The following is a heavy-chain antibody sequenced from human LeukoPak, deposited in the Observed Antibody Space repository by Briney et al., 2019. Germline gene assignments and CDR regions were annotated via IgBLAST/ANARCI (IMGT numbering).Heavy chain of an antibody. CDR1: GGSISSYY. Sequence: SETLSLTCTVSGGSISSYYWTWIRQPPGKGLEWIGYIYYSGSTNYNPSLQSRVTISVDTSKNQFSLKLSSVTAADTAVYYCARVGYCSGGSCYFTWDYWGQGTLVTVSS. D-gene: IGHD2-15*01. J-gene: IGHJ4*02. CDR2: IYYSGST. V-gene: IGHV4-59*01. CDR3: ARVGYCSGGSCYFTWDY.